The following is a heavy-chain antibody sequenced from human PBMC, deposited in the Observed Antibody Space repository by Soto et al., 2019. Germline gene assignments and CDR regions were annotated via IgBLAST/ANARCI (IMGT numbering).Heavy chain of an antibody. J-gene: IGHJ4*02. D-gene: IGHD5-12*01. Sequence: PSETLSLTCTVSGGSISRYYWRWIRQPPGKGLEWIGYIYYSGSTNYNPSLKSRVTISVDTSKNQFSLKLSSVTAADTAVYYCARHSSGYDFWLDYWGQGTLVTVSS. CDR3: ARHSSGYDFWLDY. CDR1: GGSISRYY. V-gene: IGHV4-59*08. CDR2: IYYSGST.